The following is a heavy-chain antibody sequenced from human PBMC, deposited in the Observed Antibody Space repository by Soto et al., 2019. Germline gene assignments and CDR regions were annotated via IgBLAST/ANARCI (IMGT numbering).Heavy chain of an antibody. V-gene: IGHV4-39*07. D-gene: IGHD3-10*01. CDR1: GGSISSSSYY. Sequence: TLSLTCTVSGGSISSSSYYWGWIRQPPGKGLEWIGSINHSGSTNYNPSLKSRVTISVDTSKNQFSLKLSSVTAADTAVYYCARRGYYGSGSYYTLRYYFDYWGQGTLVTVSS. CDR2: INHSGST. CDR3: ARRGYYGSGSYYTLRYYFDY. J-gene: IGHJ4*02.